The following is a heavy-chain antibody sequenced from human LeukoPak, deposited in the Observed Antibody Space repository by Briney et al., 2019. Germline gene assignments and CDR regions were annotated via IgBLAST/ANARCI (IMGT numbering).Heavy chain of an antibody. CDR3: ATGLRYFDHAFDI. J-gene: IGHJ3*02. D-gene: IGHD3-9*01. V-gene: IGHV1-24*01. CDR1: GYTLTELS. Sequence: AASVKVSCKVSGYTLTELSMHWVRQAPGKGLEWMGGFDPEDGETIYAQKFQGRVTMTEDTSTDTAYMELSSLRSEDTAVYYCATGLRYFDHAFDIWGQGTMVTVSS. CDR2: FDPEDGET.